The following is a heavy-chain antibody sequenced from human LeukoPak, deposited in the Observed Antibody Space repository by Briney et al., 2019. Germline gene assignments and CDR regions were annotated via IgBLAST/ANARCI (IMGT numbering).Heavy chain of an antibody. CDR2: ISAYNGNT. D-gene: IGHD3-22*01. V-gene: IGHV1-18*01. J-gene: IGHJ4*02. CDR3: ARAGRYYDSSGYYYLDY. Sequence: ASVKVPCKASGYTFTSYGISWVRQAPGQGLEWMGWISAYNGNTNYAQKLQGRVTMTTDTSTSTAYMELRSLRSDDTAVYYCARAGRYYDSSGYYYLDYWGQGTLVTVSS. CDR1: GYTFTSYG.